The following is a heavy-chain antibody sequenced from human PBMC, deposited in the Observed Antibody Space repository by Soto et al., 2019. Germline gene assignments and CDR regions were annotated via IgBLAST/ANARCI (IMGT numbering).Heavy chain of an antibody. CDR2: INHSGSI. V-gene: IGHV4-34*01. CDR3: ASHSSGYPFNATFGN. D-gene: IGHD3-22*01. CDR1: GGSFSAYY. Sequence: SETLSLTCAVYGGSFSAYYWSWIRQPPGKGLEWIGEINHSGSINYNPSLKSRVTISVDTSKNQFSLKLSSVTAADTAVYYCASHSSGYPFNATFGNWGQGTLVTVSS. J-gene: IGHJ4*02.